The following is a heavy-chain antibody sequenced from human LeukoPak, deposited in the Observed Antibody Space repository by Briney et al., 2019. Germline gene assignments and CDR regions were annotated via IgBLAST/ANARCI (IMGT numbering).Heavy chain of an antibody. Sequence: PGGSLRLSCVASGFTFSSYSMNWVRQAPGKGLEWVSSISSSSSYIYYADSVKGRFTISGDNAKNSLYLQMNSLRAEDTAVYYCASSGGYCSGGSCWDYGMDVWGQGTTVTVSS. V-gene: IGHV3-21*01. CDR3: ASSGGYCSGGSCWDYGMDV. CDR1: GFTFSSYS. D-gene: IGHD2-15*01. J-gene: IGHJ6*02. CDR2: ISSSSSYI.